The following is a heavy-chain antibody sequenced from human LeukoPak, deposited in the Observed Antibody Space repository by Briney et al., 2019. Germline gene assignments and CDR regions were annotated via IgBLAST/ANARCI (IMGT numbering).Heavy chain of an antibody. CDR1: EGTFRNNW. D-gene: IGHD3-22*01. CDR3: ATYSSLNGREFQY. V-gene: IGHV3-7*01. J-gene: IGHJ1*01. CDR2: VKQDGSEK. Sequence: GGSLRLSCEVSEGTFRNNWMMWVRQARGKGGEGGANVKQDGSEKYYVESVKGRFTISRDNAKNSLYLQMNSLRVEDTAIYYCATYSSLNGREFQYWGHGTLVSVSS.